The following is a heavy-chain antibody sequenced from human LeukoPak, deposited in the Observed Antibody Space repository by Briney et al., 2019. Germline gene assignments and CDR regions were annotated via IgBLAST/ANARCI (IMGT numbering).Heavy chain of an antibody. J-gene: IGHJ4*02. V-gene: IGHV3-74*01. CDR3: AKGNYFFDY. Sequence: GGSLRLSCVASGFSLSGYWMYWVRQAPGKGLMYISRNNGDGSTTNYADVVKGRFSMSRDNVKNTLYLQMNSLRVEDTALYYCAKGNYFFDYWGQGTLVTVSS. CDR1: GFSLSGYW. CDR2: NNGDGSTT.